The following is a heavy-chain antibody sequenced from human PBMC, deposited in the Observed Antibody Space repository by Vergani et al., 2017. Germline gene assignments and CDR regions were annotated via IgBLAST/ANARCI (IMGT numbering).Heavy chain of an antibody. V-gene: IGHV1-69*01. Sequence: QVQLVQSGAEVKKPGSSVKVSCKASGGTFSSYAISWVRQAPGQGLEWMGGIIPIFGTANYAQKFQGRVTITADESTSTAYMELSSLRSEDTAVYYCARGLLGGSVVVPAAIEGMSGYMDVWGKGTTVTVSS. D-gene: IGHD2-2*02. CDR2: IIPIFGTA. CDR3: ARGLLGGSVVVPAAIEGMSGYMDV. J-gene: IGHJ6*03. CDR1: GGTFSSYA.